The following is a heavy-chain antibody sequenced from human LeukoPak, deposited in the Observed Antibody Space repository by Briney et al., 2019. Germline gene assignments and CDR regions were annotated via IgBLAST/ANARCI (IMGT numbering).Heavy chain of an antibody. CDR2: ISSSRSYI. J-gene: IGHJ4*02. Sequence: GGSLRLSCAASGFTFNSYSMNWVRQAPGKGLEWVSFISSSRSYIYYADSVKGRFTIFRDNSKNTLYLQINSLRAEDTAVYYCAKEGRWLDSWGQGTLVTVS. V-gene: IGHV3-21*01. D-gene: IGHD4-23*01. CDR3: AKEGRWLDS. CDR1: GFTFNSYS.